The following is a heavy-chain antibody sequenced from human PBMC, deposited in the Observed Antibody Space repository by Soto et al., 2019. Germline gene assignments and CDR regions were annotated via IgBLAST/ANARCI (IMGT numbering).Heavy chain of an antibody. Sequence: SVKVSCKASGGTFSSYAISWVRQAPGQGLEWMGGIIPIFGTANYAQKFQGRVTITADESTSTAYMELSSLRSEDTAVYYCAREGIANSYGYWPFDYWGQGTLVTVSS. D-gene: IGHD5-18*01. CDR2: IIPIFGTA. CDR1: GGTFSSYA. V-gene: IGHV1-69*13. CDR3: AREGIANSYGYWPFDY. J-gene: IGHJ4*02.